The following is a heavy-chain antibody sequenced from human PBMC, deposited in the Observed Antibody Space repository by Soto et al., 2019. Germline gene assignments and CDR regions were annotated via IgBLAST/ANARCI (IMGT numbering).Heavy chain of an antibody. Sequence: GGSLRLSCAAARFKFGSDAMSWVRQAPGKGLEWVSSISGSGSSTFYADSVKGRFTISRDNSKNTVYLQMNSLRAEDTAIYYCAKRRDGYSFDYWGQGALVTVSS. CDR2: ISGSGSST. J-gene: IGHJ4*02. CDR3: AKRRDGYSFDY. D-gene: IGHD4-4*01. CDR1: RFKFGSDA. V-gene: IGHV3-23*01.